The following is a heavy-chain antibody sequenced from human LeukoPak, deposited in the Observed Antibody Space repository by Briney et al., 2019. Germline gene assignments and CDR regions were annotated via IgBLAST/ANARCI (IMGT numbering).Heavy chain of an antibody. V-gene: IGHV3-30*18. CDR3: AKDVAVADRAYYFDY. CDR2: ISYDGSKK. Sequence: GGSLRLSCAASGFTFSGYGMHGVRQAPGKGLEWVAVISYDGSKKYYADSVKGRFTISRDNSKNTLYLQMNSLRAEDTAVYYCAKDVAVADRAYYFDYWGQGTLVTVSS. D-gene: IGHD6-19*01. J-gene: IGHJ4*02. CDR1: GFTFSGYG.